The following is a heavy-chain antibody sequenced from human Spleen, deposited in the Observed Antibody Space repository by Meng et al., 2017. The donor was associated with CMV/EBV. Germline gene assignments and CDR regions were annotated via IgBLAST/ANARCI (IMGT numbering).Heavy chain of an antibody. Sequence: GESLKISCAASGFTFSSYWMHWVRQAPGKGLVWVSRINSDGSSTSYADSVKGRFTISRDNAKNTLYLQMNSLRAEDTAVYYCATGLTANYYYGMDVWGQGTTVTVSS. CDR2: INSDGSST. J-gene: IGHJ6*02. D-gene: IGHD1-14*01. V-gene: IGHV3-74*01. CDR3: ATGLTANYYYGMDV. CDR1: GFTFSSYW.